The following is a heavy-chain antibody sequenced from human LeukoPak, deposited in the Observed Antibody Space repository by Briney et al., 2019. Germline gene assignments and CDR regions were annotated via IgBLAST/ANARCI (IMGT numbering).Heavy chain of an antibody. Sequence: GGSLRLSCAASGFTFSNYAMSWVRQAPGKGLEWVSAISANGGGTYYADSVKGRFTISRDNSKNTLCLQMNSLRAEDTAVYYCAKGSGPFDYWGQGTLATVSS. V-gene: IGHV3-23*01. J-gene: IGHJ4*02. CDR2: ISANGGGT. CDR3: AKGSGPFDY. CDR1: GFTFSNYA. D-gene: IGHD6-25*01.